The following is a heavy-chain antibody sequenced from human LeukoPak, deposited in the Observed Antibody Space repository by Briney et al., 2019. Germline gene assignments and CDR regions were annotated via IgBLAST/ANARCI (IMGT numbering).Heavy chain of an antibody. D-gene: IGHD5-12*01. CDR2: ISNSGGRT. J-gene: IGHJ4*02. CDR3: TTDRGYDFDYFDY. Sequence: QPGGSLRLSCAASGFAFSTYSMSWLRQAPGKGLEWVSVISNSGGRTYYADPVKGRFTISRDNSKNTLYLQMNSLKTEDTAVYYCTTDRGYDFDYFDYWGQGTLVTVSS. V-gene: IGHV3-23*01. CDR1: GFAFSTYS.